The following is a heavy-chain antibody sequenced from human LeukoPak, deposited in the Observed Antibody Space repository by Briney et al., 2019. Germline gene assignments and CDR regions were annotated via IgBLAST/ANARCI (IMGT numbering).Heavy chain of an antibody. CDR3: AKGDVDSPMNFYH. CDR2: INWDGGST. CDR1: GFMFDDYT. V-gene: IGHV3-43*01. Sequence: GGSLILSCAASGFMFDDYTMHWVRQAPGKGLEWVSLINWDGGSTYYAGSVKGRFTISRDNSKNSLYLQMNSLRTEDTALYYCAKGDVDSPMNFYHWGQGTLVTVSS. J-gene: IGHJ4*02. D-gene: IGHD5-18*01.